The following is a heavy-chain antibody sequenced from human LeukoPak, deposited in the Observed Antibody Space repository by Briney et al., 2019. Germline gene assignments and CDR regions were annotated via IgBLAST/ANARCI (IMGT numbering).Heavy chain of an antibody. CDR3: ARTYYDFWSGYYMRDGPKWFDP. J-gene: IGHJ5*02. Sequence: SETLSLTCAVYGGSFSGYYWSWIRQPPGKGLEWIGEINHRGSTNYNPSLKSRVTISVDTSKNQFSLKLSSVTAADTAVYYCARTYYDFWSGYYMRDGPKWFDPWGQGTLVTVSS. CDR1: GGSFSGYY. CDR2: INHRGST. D-gene: IGHD3-3*01. V-gene: IGHV4-34*01.